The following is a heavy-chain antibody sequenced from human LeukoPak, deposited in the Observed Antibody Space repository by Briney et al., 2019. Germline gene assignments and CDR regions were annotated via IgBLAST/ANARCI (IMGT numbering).Heavy chain of an antibody. Sequence: GGSLRLSCVVSGFSFTSFAMSWVRQAPGKGLEWVSSISESGVTTYYADFVKGRFTISRDNSKNTVYLEVNSLRAEDTAVYYCAKDVGYSSSSKGGYWGQGTLVTVSS. V-gene: IGHV3-23*01. D-gene: IGHD6-6*01. CDR3: AKDVGYSSSSKGGY. J-gene: IGHJ4*02. CDR2: ISESGVTT. CDR1: GFSFTSFA.